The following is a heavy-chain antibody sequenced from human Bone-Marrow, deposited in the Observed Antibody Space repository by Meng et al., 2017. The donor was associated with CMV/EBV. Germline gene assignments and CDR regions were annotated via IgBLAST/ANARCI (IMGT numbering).Heavy chain of an antibody. V-gene: IGHV3-21*01. Sequence: GESLKISCAASGFTFSSYSMNWVRQAPGKRLEWVASISSRSSYMYYADSVEGRFTVSRDNAKDSLYLQINSLRVEDTAVYYCARDQSPFLESLSNYYFDLWGRGTLVTVPS. CDR1: GFTFSSYS. D-gene: IGHD3-3*02. CDR3: ARDQSPFLESLSNYYFDL. J-gene: IGHJ2*01. CDR2: ISSRSSYM.